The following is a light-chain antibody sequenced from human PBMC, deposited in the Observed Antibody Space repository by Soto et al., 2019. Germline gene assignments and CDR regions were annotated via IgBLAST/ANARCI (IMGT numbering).Light chain of an antibody. CDR1: QNIGNN. CDR3: QQYNNWPRT. V-gene: IGKV3D-15*01. Sequence: EIVMTQSPDTLSVSPGEGATLSCRASQNIGNNLAWYQQKPGQAPRLLILSASTRATGIPARFSGGGSGTEFSLTISSLQSEDFAVYYCQQYNNWPRTFGQGTKVDIK. CDR2: SAS. J-gene: IGKJ1*01.